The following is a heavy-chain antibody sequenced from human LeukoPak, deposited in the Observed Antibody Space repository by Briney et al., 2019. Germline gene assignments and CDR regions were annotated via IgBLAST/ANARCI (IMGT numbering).Heavy chain of an antibody. J-gene: IGHJ5*02. CDR1: GYTFTGYY. D-gene: IGHD1-26*01. Sequence: GASVKVSCKASGYTFTGYYVHWVRQAPGQGLEWMGWINPKSGGTSSAQKFQGRVTMTRDTSINTAYMELSSLTSDDTAVYYCARDHHTSAYYFDPWGQGTLVTVSS. V-gene: IGHV1-2*02. CDR3: ARDHHTSAYYFDP. CDR2: INPKSGGT.